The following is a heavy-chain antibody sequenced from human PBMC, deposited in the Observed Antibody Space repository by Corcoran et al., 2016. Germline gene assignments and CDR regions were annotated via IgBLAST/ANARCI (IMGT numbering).Heavy chain of an antibody. J-gene: IGHJ6*02. V-gene: IGHV4-61*01. CDR2: IYYSGST. D-gene: IGHD2-2*01. Sequence: QVQLQESGPGLVKPSETLSLTCTVSGGSVSSGSYYWSWIRQPPGKGLEWIGYIYYSGSTNYNPSLKSRVTISVDTSKNQFSLKLSSVTAADTAVYYCAREVGKYCSSTSCYYYYGMDVWGQGTTVTVSS. CDR3: AREVGKYCSSTSCYYYYGMDV. CDR1: GGSVSSGSYY.